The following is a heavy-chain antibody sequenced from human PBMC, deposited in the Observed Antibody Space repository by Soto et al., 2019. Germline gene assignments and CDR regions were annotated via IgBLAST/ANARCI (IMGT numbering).Heavy chain of an antibody. V-gene: IGHV3-11*01. D-gene: IGHD3-10*02. CDR2: SSRSGNTI. CDR1: GFKVSDDY. Sequence: QAQLVESWGGLVKPGGSLTLSCAVSGFKVSDDYMSWIRQAPGKGLDWVSMSSRSGNTIHYADSVKGRFTISNDNAKNSLYLQMTSLSPEDTAVSYCGRGEDVFLYYYMDVWGKGTTVTVS. J-gene: IGHJ6*03. CDR3: GRGEDVFLYYYMDV.